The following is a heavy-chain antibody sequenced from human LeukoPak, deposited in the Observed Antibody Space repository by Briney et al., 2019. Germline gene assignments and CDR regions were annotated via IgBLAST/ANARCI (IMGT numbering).Heavy chain of an antibody. D-gene: IGHD3-10*01. Sequence: ASVKVSCKTSGYTFSTYDINWVRQAAGQGLEWMGWMNPNSGNTGFAQKFQGRATITRDTSITTAYMELSSLRSEDTAVYYCAREPELWFGELLPYYFDYWGQGTLVTVSS. CDR2: MNPNSGNT. V-gene: IGHV1-8*03. CDR1: GYTFSTYD. J-gene: IGHJ4*02. CDR3: AREPELWFGELLPYYFDY.